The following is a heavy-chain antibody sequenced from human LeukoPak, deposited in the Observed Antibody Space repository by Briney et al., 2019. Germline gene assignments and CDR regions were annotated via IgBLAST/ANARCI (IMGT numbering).Heavy chain of an antibody. CDR1: GYTFTSYY. Sequence: ASVKVSRKASGYTFTSYYMHWVRQAPGQGLEWMGIINPSGGSTSYAQKFQGRVTMTRDTSTSTVYMELSSLRSEDTAVYYCARAYGSNYDYYYGMDVWGQGTTVTVSS. V-gene: IGHV1-46*01. CDR3: ARAYGSNYDYYYGMDV. J-gene: IGHJ6*02. D-gene: IGHD4-11*01. CDR2: INPSGGST.